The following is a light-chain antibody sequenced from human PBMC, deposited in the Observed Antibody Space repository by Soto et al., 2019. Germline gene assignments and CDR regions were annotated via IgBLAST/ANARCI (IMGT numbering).Light chain of an antibody. Sequence: EIVLTQSPGTLSLSPGETATLFCRASQTVNSDYLAWFRQRPGQAPRLLIFATSRRATDIPDRFSGSGSGTDFTLAIRRLEPEDFAVYYCHQFGYSPRTFGQGTKVDI. J-gene: IGKJ1*01. CDR2: ATS. CDR3: HQFGYSPRT. CDR1: QTVNSDY. V-gene: IGKV3-20*01.